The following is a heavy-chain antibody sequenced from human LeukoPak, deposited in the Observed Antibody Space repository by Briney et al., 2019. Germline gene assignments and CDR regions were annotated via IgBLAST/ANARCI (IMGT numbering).Heavy chain of an antibody. CDR3: ASYLKHTLDY. D-gene: IGHD3-10*01. CDR1: GFTFSSYE. Sequence: GGSLRLSCAASGFTFSSYEMNWVRQAPGKGLEWVSYISNRGTTIYYADSVKGRFSISRDNAKNSVYLQMNSLRAEDTAVYYCASYLKHTLDYWGQGTLVTVSS. CDR2: ISNRGTTI. V-gene: IGHV3-48*03. J-gene: IGHJ4*02.